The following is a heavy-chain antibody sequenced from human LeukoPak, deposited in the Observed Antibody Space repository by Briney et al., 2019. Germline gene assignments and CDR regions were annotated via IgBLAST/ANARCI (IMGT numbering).Heavy chain of an antibody. J-gene: IGHJ5*02. CDR2: IYTSGST. V-gene: IGHV4-4*07. CDR1: GGSISSYY. CDR3: ARVEAPYSSSSGNWFDP. D-gene: IGHD6-6*01. Sequence: SETLSLTCTVSGGSISSYYWHWIRQPAGKGLEWMGRIYTSGSTNYNPFLKSRVTMSVDTSKDQFSLKLSSVTAADTAVYYCARVEAPYSSSSGNWFDPWGQGTLVTVSS.